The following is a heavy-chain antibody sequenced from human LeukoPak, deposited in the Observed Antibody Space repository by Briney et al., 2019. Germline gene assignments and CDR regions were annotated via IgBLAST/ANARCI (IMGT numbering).Heavy chain of an antibody. Sequence: ASVRVSSKESGYTFRAYYMHWVRQAPGQRLEWMGRINPDSGGTNYAQKFQGRVTMTRDTSISTAYMELSRLRSDDTAVYYCARGLLRYSSSTGTYWGQGTLVTVSS. V-gene: IGHV1-2*06. CDR2: INPDSGGT. CDR3: ARGLLRYSSSTGTY. D-gene: IGHD6-13*01. CDR1: GYTFRAYY. J-gene: IGHJ4*02.